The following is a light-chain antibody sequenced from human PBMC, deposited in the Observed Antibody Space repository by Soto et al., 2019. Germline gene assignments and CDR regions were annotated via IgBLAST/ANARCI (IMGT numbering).Light chain of an antibody. Sequence: DIQMTQSPSTLSGSVGDRVTSTCRASQTISSWLAWYQQKPGKAPKLLIYKASTLKSGVPSRFSGSGSGTDFTLTISSLQPEDFATYYCLQHNTYPRTFGQGTKVDIK. J-gene: IGKJ1*01. CDR3: LQHNTYPRT. CDR2: KAS. V-gene: IGKV1-5*03. CDR1: QTISSW.